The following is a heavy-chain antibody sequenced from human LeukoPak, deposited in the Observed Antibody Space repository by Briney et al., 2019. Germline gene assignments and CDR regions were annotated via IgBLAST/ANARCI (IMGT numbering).Heavy chain of an antibody. CDR1: GFSLKTYG. Sequence: VGSLRLSCAVSGFSLKTYGMNWVRQAPGRGLEWIAQISSTGGAIYYADCVKGRFTISRENAENSLYLQMNSVGAEDTAVYYCARETSTAEYYFDYWGRGTLVSASS. CDR3: ARETSTAEYYFDY. D-gene: IGHD4-11*01. CDR2: ISSTGGAI. J-gene: IGHJ4*02. V-gene: IGHV3-48*04.